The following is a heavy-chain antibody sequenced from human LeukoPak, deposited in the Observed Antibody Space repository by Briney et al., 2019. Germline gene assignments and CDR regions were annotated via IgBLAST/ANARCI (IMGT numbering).Heavy chain of an antibody. CDR2: IWYDGSNK. D-gene: IGHD6-19*01. CDR3: ARDPYSSGWYLDY. Sequence: GGSLRLSCAASGXTFSSYGMHWVRQAPGKGLEWVAVIWYDGSNKYYADSVKGRFTISRDNSKNTLYLQMNSLRAEDTAVYYCARDPYSSGWYLDYWGQGTLVTVSS. V-gene: IGHV3-33*01. J-gene: IGHJ4*02. CDR1: GXTFSSYG.